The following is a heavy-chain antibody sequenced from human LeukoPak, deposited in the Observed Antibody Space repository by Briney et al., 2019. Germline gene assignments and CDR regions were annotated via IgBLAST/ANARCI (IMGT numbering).Heavy chain of an antibody. CDR3: AKGELLFYESHPAFDY. CDR2: ISWNSGSI. J-gene: IGHJ4*02. V-gene: IGHV3-9*01. Sequence: GGSLRLSCAASGFTFDDYAMHWVRQAPGKGLEWVSGISWNSGSIGYADSVKGRFTISRDNAKNSLYLQMSSLRAEDTALYYCAKGELLFYESHPAFDYWGQGTLVTVSS. CDR1: GFTFDDYA. D-gene: IGHD1-26*01.